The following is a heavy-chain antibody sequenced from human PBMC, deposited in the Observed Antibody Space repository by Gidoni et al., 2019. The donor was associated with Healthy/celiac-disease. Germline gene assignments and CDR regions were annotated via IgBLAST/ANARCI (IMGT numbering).Heavy chain of an antibody. CDR3: ARDLYYYESSGYQMDDY. V-gene: IGHV5-10-1*01. Sequence: EVQLVQSGAEVKNTGESLRICKGSGYSFTSYWISWVRQMPGKGLEWMGRIDPSDSYTNYSPSFQGHVTISADKSISTAYLQWSSLKASDTAMYYCARDLYYYESSGYQMDDYWGQGTLVTVSS. J-gene: IGHJ4*02. CDR2: IDPSDSYT. CDR1: GYSFTSYW. D-gene: IGHD3-22*01.